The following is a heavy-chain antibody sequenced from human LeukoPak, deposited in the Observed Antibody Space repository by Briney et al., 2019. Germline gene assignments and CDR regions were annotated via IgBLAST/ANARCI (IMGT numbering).Heavy chain of an antibody. CDR3: ARDLGSKDCSSTSCYVVNWFDP. CDR1: GYTFSGYF. V-gene: IGHV1-2*02. J-gene: IGHJ5*02. Sequence: GASVKVSCRASGYTFSGYFMHWVRQAPGQGLEWMGWIYPNSGGTKYAQKFQGRVTMTRDTSISTIYMELSRLRSDDTAVYYCARDLGSKDCSSTSCYVVNWFDPWGQGTLVTVSS. CDR2: IYPNSGGT. D-gene: IGHD2-2*01.